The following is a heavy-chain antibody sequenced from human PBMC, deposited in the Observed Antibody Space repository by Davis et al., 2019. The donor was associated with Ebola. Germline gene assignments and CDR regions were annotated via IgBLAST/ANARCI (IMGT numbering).Heavy chain of an antibody. CDR2: IYYSRST. CDR3: ARDYYDSSGFLWYFDL. CDR1: GGSISSSSYY. J-gene: IGHJ2*01. D-gene: IGHD3-22*01. Sequence: GSLRLSCTVSGGSISSSSYYWGWVRQPPGKGLEWIGSIYYSRSTYYNPSLKSRATISVDTSKNQFSLKLSSVTAADAAVYYCARDYYDSSGFLWYFDLWGRGTLVAVSS. V-gene: IGHV4-39*07.